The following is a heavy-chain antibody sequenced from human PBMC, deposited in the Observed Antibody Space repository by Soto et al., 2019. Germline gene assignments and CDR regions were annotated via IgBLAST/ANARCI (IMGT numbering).Heavy chain of an antibody. Sequence: SETLSLTCTVSGGSISSYYWSWIRQPPGKGLEWIGYIYYSGSTNYNPSLRSRVTISVDTSKNQFSLKLSSVTAADTAVYYCARGGPAVTYYYYYGMDVWSQGTTVTVSS. CDR3: ARGGPAVTYYYYYGMDV. J-gene: IGHJ6*02. D-gene: IGHD4-17*01. CDR2: IYYSGST. V-gene: IGHV4-59*01. CDR1: GGSISSYY.